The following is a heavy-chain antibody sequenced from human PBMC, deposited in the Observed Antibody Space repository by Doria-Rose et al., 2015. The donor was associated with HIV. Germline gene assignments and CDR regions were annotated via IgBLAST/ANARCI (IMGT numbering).Heavy chain of an antibody. V-gene: IGHV2-26*01. J-gene: IGHJ4*02. D-gene: IGHD6-13*01. CDR3: ARIKSSRWYHKYYFDF. CDR1: GVSLSSPGMG. CDR2: IFSDDER. Sequence: QVTLKESGPVLVKPTETLTLTCTVSGVSLSSPGMGVSWIRQPPGKALEWLANIFSDDERSYKTSLKSRLTISGGTSKSQVVLTMTDMDPVDTATCYCARIKSSRWYHKYYFDFWGQGTLVIVSA.